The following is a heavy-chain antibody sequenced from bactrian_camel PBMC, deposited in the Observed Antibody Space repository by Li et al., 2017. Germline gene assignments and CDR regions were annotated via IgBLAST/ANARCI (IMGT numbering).Heavy chain of an antibody. CDR3: AAGGRGLARLTS. Sequence: HVQLVESGGASVQAGGSLTLSCAVSGDTFRMMAWFRQAPEKEREGVALIFGGGLGSDYADSVKGRFTISQDNVKNTVYLQMNRLKPEDTGIYYCAAGGRGLARLTSGAREPRSPSP. CDR2: IFGGGLGS. V-gene: IGHV3S53*01. CDR1: GDTFRM. J-gene: IGHJ4*01. D-gene: IGHD4*01.